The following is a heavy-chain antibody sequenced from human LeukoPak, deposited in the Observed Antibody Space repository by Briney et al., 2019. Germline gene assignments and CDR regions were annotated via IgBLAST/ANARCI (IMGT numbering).Heavy chain of an antibody. V-gene: IGHV4-34*01. CDR3: ARYYCSGGSCTHDY. Sequence: KPSETLSLTCAVYGGSFSGYYWSWIRQPPGKGLEWIGEINHSGSTNYNPSLKSRVTISVDTSKNQFSLKLSSVTAADTAVYYCARYYCSGGSCTHDYWGQGTLVTVSS. CDR1: GGSFSGYY. D-gene: IGHD2-15*01. CDR2: INHSGST. J-gene: IGHJ4*02.